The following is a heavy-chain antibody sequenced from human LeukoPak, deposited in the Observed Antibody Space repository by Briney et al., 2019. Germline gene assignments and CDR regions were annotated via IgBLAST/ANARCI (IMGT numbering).Heavy chain of an antibody. CDR2: IIPIFGTA. Sequence: SVKVSCRASGGTFSSYAISWVRQAPGQGLEWMGGIIPIFGTANYAQKFQGRVTITADESTSTAYMELSSLRSEDTAVYYCARDSGGAYYYDSSGEAAFDIWGQGTMVTVSS. D-gene: IGHD3-22*01. CDR3: ARDSGGAYYYDSSGEAAFDI. J-gene: IGHJ3*02. V-gene: IGHV1-69*13. CDR1: GGTFSSYA.